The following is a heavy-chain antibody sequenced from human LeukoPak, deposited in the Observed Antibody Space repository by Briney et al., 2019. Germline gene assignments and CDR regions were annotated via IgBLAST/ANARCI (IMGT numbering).Heavy chain of an antibody. CDR1: GYSFTTYW. D-gene: IGHD5-18*01. Sequence: GESLKISCKGSGYSFTTYWIGWVRQMPGKGLDWMGIIYPGDSDTRYSPSFRGQVTISADKSINTAYPQWSGLKASDTAMYYCARRGYSYSDFDFWGQGTLVTVSS. V-gene: IGHV5-51*01. CDR2: IYPGDSDT. J-gene: IGHJ4*02. CDR3: ARRGYSYSDFDF.